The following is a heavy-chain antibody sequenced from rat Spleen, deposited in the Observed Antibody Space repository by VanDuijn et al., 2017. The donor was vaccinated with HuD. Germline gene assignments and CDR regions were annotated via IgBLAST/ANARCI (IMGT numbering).Heavy chain of an antibody. J-gene: IGHJ3*01. CDR3: ARHPTYYGFDGDYFAC. Sequence: EVQLVESGGGLVQPGRSLKLSCAASGFTFSSFPMAWVRQAPTKGLEWVATISYDGSSNYYRDSVKGRFTISRDNAKSTLYLQMDSLRSEDTATYYCARHPTYYGFDGDYFACWGQGTLVTVSS. V-gene: IGHV5-29*01. D-gene: IGHD1-9*01. CDR2: ISYDGSSN. CDR1: GFTFSSFP.